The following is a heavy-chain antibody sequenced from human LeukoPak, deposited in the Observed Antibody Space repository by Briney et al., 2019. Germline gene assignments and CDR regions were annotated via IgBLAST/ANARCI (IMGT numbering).Heavy chain of an antibody. V-gene: IGHV4-34*01. Sequence: SETLSLTCTVYDDSYRNYYWTWIRQPPGKGLEWIGEINHFGRTNYSPSLKSRLTMSVGASRNQFSLTLTSVTAADTAVYYCARGVQRAALVPPYYLDFWGQGTLVTVSS. CDR2: INHFGRT. D-gene: IGHD5-18*01. CDR3: ARGVQRAALVPPYYLDF. CDR1: DDSYRNYY. J-gene: IGHJ4*02.